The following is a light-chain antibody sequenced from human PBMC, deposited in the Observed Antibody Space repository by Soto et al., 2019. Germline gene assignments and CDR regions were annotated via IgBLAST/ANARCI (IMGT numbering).Light chain of an antibody. CDR1: HSFSSSY. CDR3: QQYGSSPPWT. V-gene: IGKV3-20*01. CDR2: AAS. Sequence: EIVLTQSPGTLSLSPGERATLSCRASHSFSSSYLAWYQQKPGQAPRLLLYAASNRATGIPDRFSGSGSGTDFTLTISRLQPEDFAVYYCQQYGSSPPWTFAQGTKVEIK. J-gene: IGKJ1*01.